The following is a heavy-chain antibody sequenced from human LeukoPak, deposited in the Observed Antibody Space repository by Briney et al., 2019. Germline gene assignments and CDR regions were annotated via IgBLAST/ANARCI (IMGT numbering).Heavy chain of an antibody. D-gene: IGHD5-18*01. CDR2: MNPNSGNT. J-gene: IGHJ4*02. CDR1: GYTFTSYD. V-gene: IGHV1-8*01. Sequence: ASVKVSCKATGYTFTSYDINWVRQATGQGLEWMGWMNPNSGNTGYAQKFQGRITMTRNTSISTAYMELSSLKSEDTAVYYCARGLGRTAMVTRGGVRFDYWGQGTLVTVSS. CDR3: ARGLGRTAMVTRGGVRFDY.